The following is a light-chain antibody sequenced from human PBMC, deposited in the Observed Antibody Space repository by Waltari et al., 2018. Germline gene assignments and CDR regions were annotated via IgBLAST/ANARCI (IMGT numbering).Light chain of an antibody. CDR1: SSDVGTYNL. CDR3: CSFAGSGPHVV. CDR2: EST. J-gene: IGLJ2*01. Sequence: QSALTQPASVSGSPGQSITISCTGTSSDVGTYNLVSWYHHHPGKAPKLMIYESTKRPLGVSNRISGSKSGITASLTISGLQAWDEADYYCCSFAGSGPHVVFGGGTKLTVL. V-gene: IGLV2-23*01.